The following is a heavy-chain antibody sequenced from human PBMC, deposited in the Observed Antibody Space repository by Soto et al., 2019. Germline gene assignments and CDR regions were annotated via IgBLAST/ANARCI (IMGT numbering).Heavy chain of an antibody. Sequence: QVQLQESGPGLVKPSETLSLTCTVSGGSISSHYWSWIRQPPGRGLEWIGFIYYSGITDSNPSLKTPVTMSLDTSKNQLSLRLSSVTAADTAVYYCARPRGIAPAVWYFDLWGRGTLVTVSS. V-gene: IGHV4-59*08. J-gene: IGHJ2*01. CDR1: GGSISSHY. CDR3: ARPRGIAPAVWYFDL. D-gene: IGHD6-13*01. CDR2: IYYSGIT.